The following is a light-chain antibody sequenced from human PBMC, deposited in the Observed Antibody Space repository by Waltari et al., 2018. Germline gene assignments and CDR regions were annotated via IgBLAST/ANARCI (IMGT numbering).Light chain of an antibody. CDR1: PSVLYNTDNKNY. J-gene: IGKJ2*01. V-gene: IGKV4-1*01. CDR2: WAS. Sequence: DIVMTQSPDSLPVSLGERATLNCKSSPSVLYNTDNKNYLAWYQQKPGQSPKLLMYWASTRESGVPDRFSGSGSGTDFTLTISGLQADDAAIYFCQQYYDIPVTFGQGTRLEIK. CDR3: QQYYDIPVT.